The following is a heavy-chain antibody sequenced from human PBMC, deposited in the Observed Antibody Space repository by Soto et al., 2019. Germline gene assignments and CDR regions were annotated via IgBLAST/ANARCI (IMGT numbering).Heavy chain of an antibody. D-gene: IGHD3-22*01. Sequence: QLQLQESGPGLVKPSETLSLTCTVSGGSISSSSYYWGWIRQPPGKGLEWIGSIYYSGSTYYNPSLKSRVTISVDTSKTQFSLKLSSVTAADTAVYYCARLDYYDSSGIPNWFDPWGQGTQVTVSS. J-gene: IGHJ5*02. CDR2: IYYSGST. V-gene: IGHV4-39*01. CDR1: GGSISSSSYY. CDR3: ARLDYYDSSGIPNWFDP.